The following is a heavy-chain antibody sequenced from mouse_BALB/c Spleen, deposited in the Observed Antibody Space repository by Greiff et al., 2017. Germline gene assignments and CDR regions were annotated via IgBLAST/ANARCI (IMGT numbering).Heavy chain of an antibody. V-gene: IGHV5-17*02. J-gene: IGHJ4*01. D-gene: IGHD6-1*01. CDR1: GFTFSSFG. CDR3: ARGGGPLYYYAMDY. CDR2: ISSGSSTI. Sequence: EVKVVESGGGLVQPGGSRKLSCAASGFTFSSFGMHWVRQAPEKGLEWVAYISSGSSTIYYADTVKGRFTISRDNPKNTLFLQMTSLRSEDTAMYYCARGGGPLYYYAMDYWGQGTSVTVSS.